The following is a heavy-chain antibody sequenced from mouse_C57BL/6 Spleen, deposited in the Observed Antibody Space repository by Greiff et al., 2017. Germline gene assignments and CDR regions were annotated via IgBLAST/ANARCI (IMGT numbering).Heavy chain of an antibody. V-gene: IGHV5-17*01. CDR3: ARYDYDGGDYYAMDY. Sequence: EVKVVESGGGLVKPGGSLKLSCAASGFTFSDYGMHWVRQAPEKGLEWVAYISRGSSTIYYADTVKGRFTISRDNAKNTLFLQMTSLMSEDTAMYYCARYDYDGGDYYAMDYWGQGTSVTVSS. D-gene: IGHD2-4*01. CDR1: GFTFSDYG. J-gene: IGHJ4*01. CDR2: ISRGSSTI.